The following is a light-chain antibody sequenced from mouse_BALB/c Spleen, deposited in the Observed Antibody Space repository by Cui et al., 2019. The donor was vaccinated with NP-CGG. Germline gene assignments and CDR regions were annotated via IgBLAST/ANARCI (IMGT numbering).Light chain of an antibody. CDR2: GTN. Sequence: GVVTQEYALTTSPGETVTLTCRSSTGAVTTSNYANWVQEKPDHLFTGLIGGTNNRAPGVPARFSGSLIGDKAALTITGAQTEDEAIYFCALRYSNHWVFGGGTKLTVL. J-gene: IGLJ1*01. V-gene: IGLV1*01. CDR3: ALRYSNHWV. CDR1: TGAVTTSNY.